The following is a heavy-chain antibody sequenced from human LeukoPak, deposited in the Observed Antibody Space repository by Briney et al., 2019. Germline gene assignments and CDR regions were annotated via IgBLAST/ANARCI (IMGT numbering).Heavy chain of an antibody. CDR1: GFSFSSYS. CDR2: ISSSGTYI. Sequence: GGSLRLSCAASGFSFSSYSMDWVRQAPGKGLEWVSSISSSGTYICYAESMRGRFTISRDNAKNSLYLQMTSLRAEDTAVYYYAREPYFYMDVWGKGTTVTVSS. J-gene: IGHJ6*03. CDR3: AREPYFYMDV. V-gene: IGHV3-21*01.